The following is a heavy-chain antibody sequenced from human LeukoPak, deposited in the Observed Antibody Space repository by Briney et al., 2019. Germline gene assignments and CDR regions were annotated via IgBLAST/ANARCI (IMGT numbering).Heavy chain of an antibody. Sequence: GGSLRLSCAASGFSFSSYNMTWVRQSPGKGLEWVASIDTTSEYIFYTDSLKGRFTISRDNAKNSLYLQMNNLRAEDTAVYYCARADRDSDWYIDDCWGQGTLVTVSS. CDR1: GFSFSSYN. V-gene: IGHV3-21*01. D-gene: IGHD6-19*01. CDR3: ARADRDSDWYIDDC. J-gene: IGHJ4*02. CDR2: IDTTSEYI.